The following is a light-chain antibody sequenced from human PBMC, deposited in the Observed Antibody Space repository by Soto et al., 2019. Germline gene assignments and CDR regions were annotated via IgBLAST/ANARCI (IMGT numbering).Light chain of an antibody. Sequence: QSVLTQPASVSGSPGQSITISCTGTSSTVGGFNVVSWYQQHPGKAPKVIIYEGIKRPSGVSNRFSGSNSGSTVSLTISGLQAEDEADYYCCSYVGATTYVFGTGTRSPS. CDR1: SSTVGGFNV. CDR3: CSYVGATTYV. V-gene: IGLV2-23*01. J-gene: IGLJ1*01. CDR2: EGI.